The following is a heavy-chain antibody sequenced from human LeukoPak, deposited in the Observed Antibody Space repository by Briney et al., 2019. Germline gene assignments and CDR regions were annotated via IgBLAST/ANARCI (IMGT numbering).Heavy chain of an antibody. CDR3: ARRGWNGWFDY. D-gene: IGHD1-1*01. CDR2: IYYSGST. J-gene: IGHJ4*02. CDR1: GGSISTYY. Sequence: SETLSLTCTVSGGSISTYYWSWIRQPPGKGLEWMGYIYYSGSTDYNPSLKSRVTISVDTSKNQFSLKLSSVTAADTAVYYCARRGWNGWFDYWGQGTLVAVSS. V-gene: IGHV4-59*08.